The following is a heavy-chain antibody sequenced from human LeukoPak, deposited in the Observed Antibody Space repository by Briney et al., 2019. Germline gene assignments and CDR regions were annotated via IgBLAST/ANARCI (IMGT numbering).Heavy chain of an antibody. D-gene: IGHD6-13*01. V-gene: IGHV3-21*01. CDR3: ARVYSSSWYSGYLYMDL. Sequence: GGSLRLSCAASGFTFSSYAMSWVRQAPGKGLEWVSSISYRSSDIEYADSVKGRFTISRDNIKKSLYLQMSGLRAEDTAVYYCARVYSSSWYSGYLYMDLWGKGTTVTVSS. CDR2: ISYRSSDI. J-gene: IGHJ6*03. CDR1: GFTFSSYA.